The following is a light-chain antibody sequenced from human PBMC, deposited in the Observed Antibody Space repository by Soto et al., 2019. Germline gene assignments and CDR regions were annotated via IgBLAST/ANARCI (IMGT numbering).Light chain of an antibody. Sequence: DIVMSQSSDSLAVSLGERATINCKSSQSVLYSSNNNNYLAWYQQKPGQPPKLLIYWASTRDSGVPDRFSGSGSGTDFTLTISSLQADDVAIYYCQQYYSTPWTFGPGTKVEIK. CDR3: QQYYSTPWT. V-gene: IGKV4-1*01. CDR1: QSVLYSSNNNNY. CDR2: WAS. J-gene: IGKJ1*01.